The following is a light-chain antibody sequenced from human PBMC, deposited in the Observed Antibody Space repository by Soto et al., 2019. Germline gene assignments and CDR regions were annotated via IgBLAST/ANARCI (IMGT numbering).Light chain of an antibody. V-gene: IGKV1-39*01. J-gene: IGKJ5*01. Sequence: DIQMTQSPSSLSASVGDRVTITCRASQSISSYLNWYQQKPGKAPKLLIYAASSLQSGVPSRFSGSGSGTDFTLTISSLQPEDFATYYCQQSYSTGITFGQRTRLEIK. CDR3: QQSYSTGIT. CDR2: AAS. CDR1: QSISSY.